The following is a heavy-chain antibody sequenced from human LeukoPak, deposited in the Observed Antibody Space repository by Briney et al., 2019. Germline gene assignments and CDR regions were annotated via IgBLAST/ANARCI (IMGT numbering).Heavy chain of an antibody. J-gene: IGHJ6*03. CDR2: IDTSGTTT. CDR1: GFTFSIYE. D-gene: IGHD1-26*01. CDR3: ARDPYSGNYGAYYYYYMDV. Sequence: PGGSLRLSCAAYGFTFSIYEMNWVRQAPGKGLEWISYIDTSGTTTYYADSVRGRFTISRDNAKNSLYLQMDSLRVEDTAEYYCARDPYSGNYGAYYYYYMDVWGKGTTVTVSS. V-gene: IGHV3-48*03.